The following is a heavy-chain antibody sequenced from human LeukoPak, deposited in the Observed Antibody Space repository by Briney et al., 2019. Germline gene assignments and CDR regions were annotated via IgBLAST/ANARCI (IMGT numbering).Heavy chain of an antibody. CDR2: ISSSSSYI. J-gene: IGHJ4*02. V-gene: IGHV3-21*01. CDR3: ARDQLELRWSFDY. D-gene: IGHD1-7*01. CDR1: GFTFSSYS. Sequence: GGSLRLSCAASGFTFSSYSMNWVRQAPGKGLEWVSSISSSSSYIYYADSVKGRFTISRDNAKNSLYLQMNSLRAEDTAVYYCARDQLELRWSFDYWGQGTLVTVSS.